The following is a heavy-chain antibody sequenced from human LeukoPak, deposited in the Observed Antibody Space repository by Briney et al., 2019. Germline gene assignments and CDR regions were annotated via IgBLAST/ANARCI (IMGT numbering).Heavy chain of an antibody. J-gene: IGHJ4*02. V-gene: IGHV3-53*01. CDR3: ARDWPGIDY. Sequence: PGGSLRLSCGASGFTFSSKYMSWVRQAPGKGLEWVSVIYSGGYTDYADSVKGRFSISRDNSQNTVYLQMNSLRVEDTAIYYCARDWPGIDYWGQGTLVIVSS. CDR2: IYSGGYT. CDR1: GFTFSSKY.